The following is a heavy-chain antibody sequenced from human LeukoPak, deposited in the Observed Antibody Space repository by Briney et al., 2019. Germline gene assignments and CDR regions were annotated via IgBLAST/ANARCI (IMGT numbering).Heavy chain of an antibody. V-gene: IGHV3-30*02. D-gene: IGHD7-27*01. J-gene: IGHJ4*02. Sequence: GGSLRLSCAASRFTFRSYGMHWARKAPGKGLEWVAFIRPDGSNKYYADSVKGRFTISRDNSKNTLYLQMNSLRAEDTAVYYCAKDSNWAFDYWGQGTLVTVSS. CDR1: RFTFRSYG. CDR3: AKDSNWAFDY. CDR2: IRPDGSNK.